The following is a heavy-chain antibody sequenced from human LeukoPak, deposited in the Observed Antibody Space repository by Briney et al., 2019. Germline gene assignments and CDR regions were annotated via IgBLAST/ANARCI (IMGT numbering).Heavy chain of an antibody. CDR3: ARDRGQDDPIDI. V-gene: IGHV3-33*08. CDR1: GFTFDDYA. CDR2: IWHDGSVL. J-gene: IGHJ4*02. D-gene: IGHD3-10*01. Sequence: GGSLRLSCAASGFTFDDYAMHWVRQAPGKGLEWVAVIWHDGSVLDYSESVKGRFTVSRDNRKNTLYLQMDSLRVEDTAVYYCARDRGQDDPIDIWGQGTLVTVSS.